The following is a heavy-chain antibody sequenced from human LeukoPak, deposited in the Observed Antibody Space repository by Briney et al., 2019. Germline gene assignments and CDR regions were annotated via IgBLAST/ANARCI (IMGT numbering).Heavy chain of an antibody. J-gene: IGHJ6*03. CDR3: AKDLAYDYVWGSYRFYSAPVYYMDV. CDR1: GFTFSSYG. V-gene: IGHV3-23*01. Sequence: PGGSLRLSCAASGFTFSSYGMSWVRQAPGKGLEWVSAISGSGGSTYYADSVKGRFTISRDNSKNTLYLQMNSLRAEDTAVYYCAKDLAYDYVWGSYRFYSAPVYYMDVWGKGTTVTISS. CDR2: ISGSGGST. D-gene: IGHD3-16*02.